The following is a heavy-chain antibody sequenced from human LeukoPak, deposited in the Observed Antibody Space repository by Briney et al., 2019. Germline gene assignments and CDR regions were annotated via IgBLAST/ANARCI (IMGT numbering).Heavy chain of an antibody. J-gene: IGHJ4*02. CDR2: ISWNSGSI. CDR3: TVYYDGSRVGY. Sequence: GRSLRLSCAASGFTFDDYAMHWVRQAPGKGLEWVSGISWNSGSIGYADSVKGRFTISRDNAKNSLYLQMNSLKTEDTAVYYCTVYYDGSRVGYWGQGILVTVSS. V-gene: IGHV3-9*01. CDR1: GFTFDDYA. D-gene: IGHD3-22*01.